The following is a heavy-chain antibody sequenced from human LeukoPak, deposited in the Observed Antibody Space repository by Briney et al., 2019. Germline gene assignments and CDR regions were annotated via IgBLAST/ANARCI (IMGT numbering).Heavy chain of an antibody. J-gene: IGHJ6*02. V-gene: IGHV4-61*02. D-gene: IGHD2-2*01. Sequence: SQTLSLTCTVSGGSISSGSYYWSWIRQPAGKGLEWIGRIYTSGSTNYNPSLKSRVTISVDTSKNQFSLKLSSVTAADTAVYYCARDNIVVVPAADLYYYYGMDVWSQGTTVTVSS. CDR3: ARDNIVVVPAADLYYYYGMDV. CDR1: GGSISSGSYY. CDR2: IYTSGST.